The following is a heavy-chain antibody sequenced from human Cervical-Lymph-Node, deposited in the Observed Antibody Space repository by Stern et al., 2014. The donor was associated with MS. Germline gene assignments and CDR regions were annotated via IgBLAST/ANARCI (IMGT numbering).Heavy chain of an antibody. CDR2: ILPDKKKS. D-gene: IGHD3-16*01. Sequence: QVQLVQSGAEVRTPGASVKVSCMASGSSFTDYSVNWVRQAPGQRIEWMGRILPDKKKSEYSQKFQGRVTITRDTSASTAYVEVTGLRSEDTAIYYCAIDGRGMFTGLDYWGQGTLVTVSS. V-gene: IGHV1-3*01. CDR1: GSSFTDYS. J-gene: IGHJ4*02. CDR3: AIDGRGMFTGLDY.